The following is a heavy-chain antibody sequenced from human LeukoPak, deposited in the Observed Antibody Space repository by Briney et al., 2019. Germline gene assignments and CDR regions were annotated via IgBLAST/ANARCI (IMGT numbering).Heavy chain of an antibody. V-gene: IGHV4-59*12. D-gene: IGHD6-13*01. J-gene: IGHJ5*02. Sequence: PSQTLSLTCTVSGGSLSPYYWSWIRQSPGKGLEWIGYISYSGSTNSHPSLKSRVTISVDMSKPQFSLKLSSVTAADTAVYYCATLRAAAGLTNWFDPWGQGTLVTVSS. CDR3: ATLRAAAGLTNWFDP. CDR1: GGSLSPYY. CDR2: ISYSGST.